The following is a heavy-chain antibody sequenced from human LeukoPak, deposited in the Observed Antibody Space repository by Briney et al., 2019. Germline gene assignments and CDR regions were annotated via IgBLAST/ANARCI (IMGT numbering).Heavy chain of an antibody. V-gene: IGHV1-69*02. D-gene: IGHD1-26*01. Sequence: SVKVSCKASGGTFISYTISWVRQAPGQGLEWMGRIIPILGIANYAQKFQGRGTITADKSTSTAYMALSSLRSEDTAVYYCARALSGSYRFDYWGQGTLVTVSS. CDR2: IIPILGIA. CDR1: GGTFISYT. J-gene: IGHJ4*02. CDR3: ARALSGSYRFDY.